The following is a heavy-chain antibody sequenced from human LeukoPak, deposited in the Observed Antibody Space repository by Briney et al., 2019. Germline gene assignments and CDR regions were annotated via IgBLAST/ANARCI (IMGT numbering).Heavy chain of an antibody. J-gene: IGHJ4*02. CDR2: ISWNSGSI. CDR3: AKDIVVVPAAEGYFDY. D-gene: IGHD2-2*01. Sequence: GGSLRLSCAASGFTFDDYAMYWVRQAPGKGLEWVSGISWNSGSIGYADSVKGRFTISRDNAKNSLYLQMNSLRAEDTALYYCAKDIVVVPAAEGYFDYWGQGTLVTVSS. CDR1: GFTFDDYA. V-gene: IGHV3-9*01.